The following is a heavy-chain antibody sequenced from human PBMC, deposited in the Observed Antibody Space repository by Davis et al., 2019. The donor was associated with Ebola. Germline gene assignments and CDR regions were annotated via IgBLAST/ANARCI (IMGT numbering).Heavy chain of an antibody. J-gene: IGHJ4*02. D-gene: IGHD3-16*01. CDR1: GFISSSYW. Sequence: GGSLRLSCAASGFISSSYWMSWVRQAPGKGLEWVANIKEEGSEQYYVDSVKGRFTISRDNAKNSLYLQMNSLRVEDTAVYYCARDIMKYYFEYWGQGSLVTVSP. V-gene: IGHV3-7*01. CDR2: IKEEGSEQ. CDR3: ARDIMKYYFEY.